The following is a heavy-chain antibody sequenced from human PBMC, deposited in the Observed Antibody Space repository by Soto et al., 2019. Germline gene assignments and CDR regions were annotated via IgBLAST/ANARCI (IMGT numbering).Heavy chain of an antibody. CDR2: INPNGGST. CDR1: GYTFTTYY. CDR3: ARAGYCSGGTCFHGNCDY. Sequence: QVQLVQSGAEVKRPGASVKVSCKASGYTFTTYYMHWVRQAPGQGLEWVGIINPNGGSTTYAQKFQGRVTMTRDTVTSTVYLELSSLRSEDTAVYYCARAGYCSGGTCFHGNCDYWGQGTLVTVSA. D-gene: IGHD2-15*01. V-gene: IGHV1-46*01. J-gene: IGHJ4*02.